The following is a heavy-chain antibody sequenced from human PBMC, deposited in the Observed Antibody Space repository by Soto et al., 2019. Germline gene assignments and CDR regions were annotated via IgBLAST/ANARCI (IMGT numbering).Heavy chain of an antibody. CDR1: GFTFSSYA. V-gene: IGHV3-23*01. D-gene: IGHD6-13*01. CDR2: ISGSGGST. Sequence: EVQLLESGGGLVQPGGSLRLSCAASGFTFSSYAMSWVRQAPGKGLEWVSAISGSGGSTYYADSVKGRFTISRDNSKNTLYLQMNSLRAEDTAVYYCAKDIPLGPRIAAAGTYWAQGTLVTVSS. CDR3: AKDIPLGPRIAAAGTY. J-gene: IGHJ4*02.